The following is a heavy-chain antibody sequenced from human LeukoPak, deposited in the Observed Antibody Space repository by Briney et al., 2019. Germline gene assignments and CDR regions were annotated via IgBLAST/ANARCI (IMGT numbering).Heavy chain of an antibody. J-gene: IGHJ3*02. CDR1: GFTFSSYS. V-gene: IGHV3-21*01. CDR2: ISSSSSYI. Sequence: GRSLRLSCAASGFTFSSYSMNWDRQAPGKGLEWVSSISSSSSYIYYADSVKGRFTISRDNAKNSLYLQMNSLRAEDTAVYYCARDRSSGWSDDAFDIWGQGTMVTVSS. D-gene: IGHD6-19*01. CDR3: ARDRSSGWSDDAFDI.